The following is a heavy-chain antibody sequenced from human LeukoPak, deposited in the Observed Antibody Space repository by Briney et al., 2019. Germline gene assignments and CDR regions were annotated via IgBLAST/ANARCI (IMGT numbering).Heavy chain of an antibody. CDR2: IYIDGSST. D-gene: IGHD4-11*01. J-gene: IGHJ4*02. CDR1: GFTFSSYW. V-gene: IGHV3-74*01. Sequence: GGSLRLSCAASGFTFSSYWMHWVRQAPGKGLDWVSRIYIDGSSTNYADSVKGRFTISRDNAKNTLYLQMNSLRAEDTAIYYCAAVLSGAYRSFDYWGQGILVTVSS. CDR3: AAVLSGAYRSFDY.